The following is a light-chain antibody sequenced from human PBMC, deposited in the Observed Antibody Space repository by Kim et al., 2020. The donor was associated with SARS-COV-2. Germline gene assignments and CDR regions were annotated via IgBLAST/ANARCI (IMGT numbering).Light chain of an antibody. CDR1: QGISSA. CDR3: QQFNSYPIFT. V-gene: IGKV1-13*02. CDR2: DAS. Sequence: AIQLTQSPSSLSASVGDRVTITCRASQGISSALAWYQQKPGKAPKLLIYDASSLESGVPSRFSGSESGTDFTLTISSLQPEDFATYYCQQFNSYPIFTFGPGTKVDIK. J-gene: IGKJ3*01.